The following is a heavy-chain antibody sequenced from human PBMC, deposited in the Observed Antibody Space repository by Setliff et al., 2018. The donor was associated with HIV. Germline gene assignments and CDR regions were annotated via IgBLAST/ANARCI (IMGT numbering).Heavy chain of an antibody. CDR2: IYYSGST. Sequence: SETLSLTCTVSGGSVSSGDYYWSWIRQPPGKGLEWIGYIYYSGSTYYNPSLKSRVTISVDTSKNQFSLKLSSVTAADTAVYYCARDQDPASFDYWGQGALVTVSS. J-gene: IGHJ4*02. CDR1: GGSVSSGDYY. CDR3: ARDQDPASFDY. V-gene: IGHV4-30-4*08.